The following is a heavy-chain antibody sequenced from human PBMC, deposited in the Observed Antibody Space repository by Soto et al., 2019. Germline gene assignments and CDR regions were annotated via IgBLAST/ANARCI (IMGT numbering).Heavy chain of an antibody. J-gene: IGHJ5*02. CDR2: IYYSGST. CDR1: GGSISSGGYY. CDR3: ARDRDLNWFDP. V-gene: IGHV4-31*03. Sequence: SETLSLTCTVSGGSISSGGYYWSWIRQHPGKGLEWIGYIYYSGSTYYNPSLKSRVTISVETSKNQFSLKLSSVTAADTAVYYCARDRDLNWFDPWGQGTLVTVSS.